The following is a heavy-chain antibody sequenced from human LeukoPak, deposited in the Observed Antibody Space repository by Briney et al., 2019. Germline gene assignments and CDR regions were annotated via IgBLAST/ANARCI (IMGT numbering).Heavy chain of an antibody. J-gene: IGHJ4*02. CDR2: IYVSGRT. CDR1: GGSISTYY. V-gene: IGHV4-4*07. D-gene: IGHD5-18*01. Sequence: SDTLSLTCTVSGGSISTYYWSWIRQPAGQGLAWIGRIYVSGRTNYNPSLQSRVTMSVDSSRNQFSLKLRSVTAADTAVYYCAREASDTAMATYYFDYWGQGTLVTVSS. CDR3: AREASDTAMATYYFDY.